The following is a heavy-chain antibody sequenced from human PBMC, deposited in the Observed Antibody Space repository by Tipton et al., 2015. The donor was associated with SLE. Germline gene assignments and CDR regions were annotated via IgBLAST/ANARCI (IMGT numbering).Heavy chain of an antibody. V-gene: IGHV3-30*02. CDR3: AKDLYSGNYYDAFDI. Sequence: SLRLSCAASGFTFSSYGMLWVRQAPGKGLEWVAFIQFDGNNKYYADSVKGRFTISRDNSKNTLYLQLNRLRAEDTAVYFCAKDLYSGNYYDAFDIWDQGTMVTVSS. CDR2: IQFDGNNK. D-gene: IGHD1-26*01. CDR1: GFTFSSYG. J-gene: IGHJ3*02.